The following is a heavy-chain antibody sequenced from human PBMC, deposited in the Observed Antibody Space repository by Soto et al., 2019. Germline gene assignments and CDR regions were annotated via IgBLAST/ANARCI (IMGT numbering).Heavy chain of an antibody. Sequence: GGSLRLSCAASGFTFSSYSMNWIRQAPGKGLEWVSSISSSSSYIYYADSVKGRFTISRDNAKNSLYLQMNSLRAEETAVYYCASLKDIAVAGTVYYYYYYGMEVWGQGTTVTVSS. CDR2: ISSSSSYI. J-gene: IGHJ6*02. CDR1: GFTFSSYS. V-gene: IGHV3-21*01. CDR3: ASLKDIAVAGTVYYYYYYGMEV. D-gene: IGHD6-19*01.